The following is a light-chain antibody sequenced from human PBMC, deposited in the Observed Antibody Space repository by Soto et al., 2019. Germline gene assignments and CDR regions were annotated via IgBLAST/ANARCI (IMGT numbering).Light chain of an antibody. V-gene: IGKV3-20*01. CDR2: GTS. CDR1: QSVSSSY. J-gene: IGKJ4*01. CDR3: QQYGSSALT. Sequence: EILLTQSPGTLSLSPGERATLSFRASQSVSSSYLVWYQQRPGQPPRLLIYGTSNRAAGIPDRFTGTGSGTDFTLTIYRLEPEDSAVYYCQQYGSSALTFGGGTKV.